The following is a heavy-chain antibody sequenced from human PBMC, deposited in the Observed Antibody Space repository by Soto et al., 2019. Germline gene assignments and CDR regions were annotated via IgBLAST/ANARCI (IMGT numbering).Heavy chain of an antibody. CDR2: IYYSGST. D-gene: IGHD6-13*01. V-gene: IGHV4-39*01. J-gene: IGHJ4*02. Sequence: SETLSLTCTVSGGSISSSSYYWGWIRQPPGKGLEWIGSIYYSGSTYYNPSLKSRVTISVDTSKNQFSLKLSSVTAADTAVYYCASTHRIAAAGGYWGQGTLVTVSS. CDR1: GGSISSSSYY. CDR3: ASTHRIAAAGGY.